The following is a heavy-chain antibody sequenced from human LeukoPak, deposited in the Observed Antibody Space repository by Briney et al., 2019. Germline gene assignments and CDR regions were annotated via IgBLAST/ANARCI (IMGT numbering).Heavy chain of an antibody. Sequence: GGSLRLSCAASGFAFSDWYMNWVRQAPGKGLEWISCIGTSSTNTHYADSVKGRFTISRDNTKNSVHLQLKNVGAEDTAVYYCARPCGGDCSFLDIWGQGTMVTVSS. CDR3: ARPCGGDCSFLDI. CDR2: IGTSSTNT. V-gene: IGHV3-11*01. J-gene: IGHJ3*02. D-gene: IGHD2-21*01. CDR1: GFAFSDWY.